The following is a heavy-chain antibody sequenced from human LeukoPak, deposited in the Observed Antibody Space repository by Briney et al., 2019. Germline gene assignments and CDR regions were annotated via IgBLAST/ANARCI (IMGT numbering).Heavy chain of an antibody. CDR2: IWYDGSNK. CDR1: GFTFSSYG. V-gene: IGHV3-33*01. CDR3: ARVAGGPRVYYFDY. D-gene: IGHD3-10*01. J-gene: IGHJ4*02. Sequence: GRSLRLSCAASGFTFSSYGMHWVRQAPGKGLEWVAVIWYDGSNKYYADSVKGRFTISRDNSKNTLYLQMNSLRAEDTAVYYWARVAGGPRVYYFDYWGQGTLVTVSS.